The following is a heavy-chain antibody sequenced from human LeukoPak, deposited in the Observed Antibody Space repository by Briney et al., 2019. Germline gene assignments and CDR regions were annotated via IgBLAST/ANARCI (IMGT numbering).Heavy chain of an antibody. Sequence: PGGSLRLSCAASGFTFSSYWMSWVRQAPGKGLEWVANIKQDGSEKYYVDSVKGRFTISRDNAKNSLYLQMNSLRAEDTAVYYCARDRDYYDSSGYAWLDPWGQGTLVTVSS. J-gene: IGHJ5*02. CDR2: IKQDGSEK. D-gene: IGHD3-22*01. CDR3: ARDRDYYDSSGYAWLDP. CDR1: GFTFSSYW. V-gene: IGHV3-7*01.